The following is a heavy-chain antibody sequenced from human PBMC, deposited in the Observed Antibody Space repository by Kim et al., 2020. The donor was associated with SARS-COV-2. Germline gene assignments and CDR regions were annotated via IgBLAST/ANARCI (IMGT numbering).Heavy chain of an antibody. J-gene: IGHJ6*02. V-gene: IGHV3-33*01. Sequence: GGSLRLSCAASGFTFSSYGMHWVRQAPGKGLEWVAVIWYDGSNKYYADSVKGRFTISRDNSKNTLYLQMNSLRAEDTAVYYCARGGNHLMNGMDVWGQGTTVTVSS. CDR3: ARGGNHLMNGMDV. CDR2: IWYDGSNK. CDR1: GFTFSSYG.